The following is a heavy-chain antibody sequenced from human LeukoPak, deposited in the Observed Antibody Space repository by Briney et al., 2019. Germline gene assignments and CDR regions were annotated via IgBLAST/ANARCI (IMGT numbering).Heavy chain of an antibody. CDR1: GGSISSSSYY. CDR2: IYYSGST. Sequence: PSETLSLTCTVSGGSISSSSYYWGWIRQPPGKGLEWIGNIYYSGSTYYNPSLKSRVTISEDTSKNQFSLQLTSVTDADTAVYYCTRDSGTTGVVKFDHWGQGILVTVSS. CDR3: TRDSGTTGVVKFDH. V-gene: IGHV4-39*07. D-gene: IGHD4-23*01. J-gene: IGHJ5*02.